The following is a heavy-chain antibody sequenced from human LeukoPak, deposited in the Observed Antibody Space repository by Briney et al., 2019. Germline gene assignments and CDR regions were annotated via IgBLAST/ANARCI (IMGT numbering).Heavy chain of an antibody. CDR2: IIPIFGTA. D-gene: IGHD3-3*01. Sequence: ASVKVSCKASGGSFSRYAISWVRQAPGQGLEWMGGIIPIFGTANYAQNFQGRVTITADESTSTAYMELSSLRSEDTAVYYCARTVLRRTSLDYYYYGMDVWGQGTTVTVSS. V-gene: IGHV1-69*13. CDR1: GGSFSRYA. J-gene: IGHJ6*02. CDR3: ARTVLRRTSLDYYYYGMDV.